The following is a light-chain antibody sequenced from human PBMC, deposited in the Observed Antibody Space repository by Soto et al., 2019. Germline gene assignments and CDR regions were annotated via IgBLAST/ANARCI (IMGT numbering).Light chain of an antibody. CDR2: AAS. V-gene: IGKV1-39*01. CDR1: QSIRNY. J-gene: IGKJ5*01. CDR3: QQSYSAPIT. Sequence: IQFTQSPSPLSASVADRVTITCRASQSIRNYLNWYQQKPGKAPKLLMYAASNLQSGVPSRFTGSGSGTDFTLTISSLQPEDFATYYCQQSYSAPITFGQGTRLENK.